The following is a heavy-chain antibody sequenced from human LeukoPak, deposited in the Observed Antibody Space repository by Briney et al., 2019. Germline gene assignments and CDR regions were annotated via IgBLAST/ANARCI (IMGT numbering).Heavy chain of an antibody. J-gene: IGHJ4*02. V-gene: IGHV1-18*01. CDR2: IARNGNT. CDR1: GYTFANYG. D-gene: IGHD6-25*01. Sequence: VASVTVSCKASGYTFANYGITWVRQAPGQGLEWMGWIARNGNTNYARKVQGRVSTTTDTSTTTAYMELRSLTSDDAAIYYCAREQAGGLADYWGQGTLVTVSS. CDR3: AREQAGGLADY.